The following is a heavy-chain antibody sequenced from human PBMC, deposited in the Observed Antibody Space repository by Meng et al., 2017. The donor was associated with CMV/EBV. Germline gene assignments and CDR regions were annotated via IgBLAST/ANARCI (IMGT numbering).Heavy chain of an antibody. D-gene: IGHD4-17*01. J-gene: IGHJ4*02. V-gene: IGHV1-8*01. Sequence: ASGYTFPRDDINWVRQATGPGLEWMGWINPNSGNTGYAQKFQGRVTMTRSTSISTAYMGLSSLKSEDTAVYYCASLPVYGDYVRDYWGQGTLVTVSS. CDR3: ASLPVYGDYVRDY. CDR2: INPNSGNT. CDR1: GYTFPRDD.